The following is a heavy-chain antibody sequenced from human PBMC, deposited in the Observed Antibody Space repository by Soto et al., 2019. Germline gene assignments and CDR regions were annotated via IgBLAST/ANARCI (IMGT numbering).Heavy chain of an antibody. J-gene: IGHJ3*02. CDR2: INHSGST. V-gene: IGHV4-34*01. D-gene: IGHD3-10*01. Sequence: PSETLSLTCAVYGGSFSGYYWSWIRQPPGKGLEWIGEINHSGSTNYNPSLKSRVTISVDTSKNQFSLKLSSVTAADTAVYYCARDRGRITMVRGVIPDAFDIWGQGTMVTVSS. CDR3: ARDRGRITMVRGVIPDAFDI. CDR1: GGSFSGYY.